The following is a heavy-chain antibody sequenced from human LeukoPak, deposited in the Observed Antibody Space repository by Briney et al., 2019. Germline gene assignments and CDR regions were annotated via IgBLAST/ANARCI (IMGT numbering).Heavy chain of an antibody. CDR3: ARLQLGPDDY. Sequence: SVKVSCKASGYTFTSYTISWVRQAPGQGLEWMGRIIPILGIANYAQKFQGRVTITADKSTSTAYMELSSLRSEDTAVYYCARLQLGPDDYWGQGTLVTVSS. V-gene: IGHV1-69*02. CDR1: GYTFTSYT. CDR2: IIPILGIA. J-gene: IGHJ4*02. D-gene: IGHD5-18*01.